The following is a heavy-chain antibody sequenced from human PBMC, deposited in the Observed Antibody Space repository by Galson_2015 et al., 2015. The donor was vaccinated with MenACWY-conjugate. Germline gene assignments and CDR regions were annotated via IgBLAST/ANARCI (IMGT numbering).Heavy chain of an antibody. Sequence: SLRLSCAASGFTFTGYDFNWVRQAPGKGLEWLSYISKSGSPIYYADSVKGRFTISRDNIKKSLFLEMNSLRAGDTGVYYCARVGTWIHQYFYYMDVWGKGNPGHRLL. D-gene: IGHD5-18*01. CDR3: ARVGTWIHQYFYYMDV. CDR2: ISKSGSPI. V-gene: IGHV3-48*03. J-gene: IGHJ6*03. CDR1: GFTFTGYD.